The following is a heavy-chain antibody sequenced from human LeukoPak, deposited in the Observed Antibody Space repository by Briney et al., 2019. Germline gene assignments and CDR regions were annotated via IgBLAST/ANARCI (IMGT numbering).Heavy chain of an antibody. D-gene: IGHD3-10*01. Sequence: PGGSLRLSCAASGFSFRRCAMNWVRQAPGKGREWVSGLTDNGDSTYYADSVKGRFTISRDNAKNSLYLQMNSLRAEDTAVYYCARDEVGRGDRRDYWGQGTLVTVSS. CDR3: ARDEVGRGDRRDY. J-gene: IGHJ4*02. CDR2: LTDNGDST. V-gene: IGHV3-23*01. CDR1: GFSFRRCA.